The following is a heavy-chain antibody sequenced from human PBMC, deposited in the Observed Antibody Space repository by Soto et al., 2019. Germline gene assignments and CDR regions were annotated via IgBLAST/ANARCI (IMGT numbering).Heavy chain of an antibody. Sequence: QVQLVQSGAEVKKPGSSVKVSCKASGGTFSSYAISWVRQAPGQGLEWMGGIIPIFGTANYAQKFQGRVTITADESTSTAYMELSSLRSEDTAVYYCERAPYYYDSSGYYSGYFEHWGQGTLVPVSS. V-gene: IGHV1-69*01. CDR2: IIPIFGTA. D-gene: IGHD3-22*01. CDR3: ERAPYYYDSSGYYSGYFEH. CDR1: GGTFSSYA. J-gene: IGHJ1*01.